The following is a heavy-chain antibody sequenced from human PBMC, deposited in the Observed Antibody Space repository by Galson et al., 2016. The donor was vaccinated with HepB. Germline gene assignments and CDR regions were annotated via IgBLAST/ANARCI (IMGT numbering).Heavy chain of an antibody. CDR2: IYPGDSDT. J-gene: IGHJ4*02. CDR3: LVKRGGWDY. CDR1: GYTFPEYW. D-gene: IGHD2-21*01. V-gene: IGHV5-51*01. Sequence: QSGAEVKKPGESVNISCKASGYTFPEYWIGWVRQMPGKGLEWMGIIYPGDSDTRYSPSFQGQVTLSVDKSINTAYMQWNSLKASDSGMYYCLVKRGGWDYWGQGTLVIVAS.